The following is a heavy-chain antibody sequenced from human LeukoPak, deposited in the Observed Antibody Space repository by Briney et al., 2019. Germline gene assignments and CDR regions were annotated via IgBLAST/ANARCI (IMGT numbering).Heavy chain of an antibody. CDR3: AKVTGGDMITYGGLDY. CDR1: GFTFSHYA. CDR2: ISGNGDIT. D-gene: IGHD3-16*01. Sequence: GGSLRLSCAASGFTFSHYAMSWVRQAPGKGLEWVSAISGNGDITYYTDSVKGRFTISRDNSKNTLYLQMNSLRAEDTAVYYCAKVTGGDMITYGGLDYWGQGALVTVSS. J-gene: IGHJ4*02. V-gene: IGHV3-23*01.